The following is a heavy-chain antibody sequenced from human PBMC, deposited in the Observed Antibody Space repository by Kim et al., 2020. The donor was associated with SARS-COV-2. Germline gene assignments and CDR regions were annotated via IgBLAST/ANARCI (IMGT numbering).Heavy chain of an antibody. CDR1: GYTFTSYD. D-gene: IGHD3-10*01. Sequence: ASVKVSCKASGYTFTSYDINWVRQATGQGLEWMGWMNPNSGNTGYAQKFQGRVTMTRNTSISTAYMELSSLRSEDTAVYYCARGPVGANWFDPWGQGTLVTVSS. CDR2: MNPNSGNT. J-gene: IGHJ5*02. CDR3: ARGPVGANWFDP. V-gene: IGHV1-8*01.